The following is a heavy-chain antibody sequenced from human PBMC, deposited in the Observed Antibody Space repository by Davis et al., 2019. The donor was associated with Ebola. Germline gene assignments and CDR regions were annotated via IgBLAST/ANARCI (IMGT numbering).Heavy chain of an antibody. CDR3: ARSRNLIAVGRDDAFDV. D-gene: IGHD6-19*01. Sequence: KFQGRVTMTRENSMSTAYMELSSLRSEDTAVYYCARSRNLIAVGRDDAFDVWGRGTMVTVSS. J-gene: IGHJ3*01. V-gene: IGHV1-8*01.